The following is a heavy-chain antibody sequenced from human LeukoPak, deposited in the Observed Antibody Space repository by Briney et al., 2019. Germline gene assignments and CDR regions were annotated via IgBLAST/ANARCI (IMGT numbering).Heavy chain of an antibody. Sequence: GASVNVSCKASGYTFNRYGVNWVRQAPGQGLEWMGWIGTYNGNTNLAQKFKGRVTMTTDTATSTAYMELKSLRLDDTAVYYCAKDRVGAPPGDWEYLGASNCFDIWGQGTMVSVSS. CDR3: AKDRVGAPPGDWEYLGASNCFDI. J-gene: IGHJ3*02. CDR1: GYTFNRYG. CDR2: IGTYNGNT. D-gene: IGHD3-16*01. V-gene: IGHV1-18*01.